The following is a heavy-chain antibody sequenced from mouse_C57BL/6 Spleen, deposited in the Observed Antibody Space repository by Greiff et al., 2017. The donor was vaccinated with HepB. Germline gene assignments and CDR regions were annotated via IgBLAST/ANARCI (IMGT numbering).Heavy chain of an antibody. CDR2: IDPETGGT. J-gene: IGHJ1*03. D-gene: IGHD3-3*01. Sequence: QVQLQQSGAELVRPGASVTLSCKASGYTFTDYEMHWVKQTPVHGLEWIGAIDPETGGTAYNQKFKGKAILTADKSSSTAYMELRSLTSEDSAVYYCTRSRDGYFDVWGTGTTVTVSS. CDR3: TRSRDGYFDV. CDR1: GYTFTDYE. V-gene: IGHV1-15*01.